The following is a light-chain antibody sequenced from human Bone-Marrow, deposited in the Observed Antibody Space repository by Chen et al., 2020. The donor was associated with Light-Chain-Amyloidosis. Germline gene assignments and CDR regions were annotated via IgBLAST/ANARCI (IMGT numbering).Light chain of an antibody. CDR3: QVWDRSSDRPV. Sequence: SYVLTQPSSASVAPGQTATIPRGGNNIGSTSVHWYQQTPGQAPLLVVYDDSDRPSGIPERLSGSNSGNTATLTISRVEAGDEADYYCQVWDRSSDRPVFGGGTKLTVL. CDR2: DDS. CDR1: NIGSTS. J-gene: IGLJ3*02. V-gene: IGLV3-21*02.